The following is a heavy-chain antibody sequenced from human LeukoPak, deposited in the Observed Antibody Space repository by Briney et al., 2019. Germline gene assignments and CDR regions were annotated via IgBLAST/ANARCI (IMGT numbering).Heavy chain of an antibody. CDR2: IYPGDSDT. D-gene: IGHD6-19*01. J-gene: IGHJ6*02. V-gene: IGHV5-51*01. CDR1: GYSFTSYG. CDR3: ARTYSSGWSSYYYGMDV. Sequence: GESLKISCKCSGYSFTSYGIGGARQMPGKRLEWMGIIYPGDSDTRYSPSFQLHITISPYKSISNAYLQWSSLKASDTAMYYCARTYSSGWSSYYYGMDVWGQGNTVTVSS.